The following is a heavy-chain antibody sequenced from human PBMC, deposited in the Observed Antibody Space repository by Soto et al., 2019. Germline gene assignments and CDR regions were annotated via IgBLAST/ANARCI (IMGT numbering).Heavy chain of an antibody. V-gene: IGHV4-30-4*01. CDR2: IHYSGSV. CDR3: VREDDGDGRDYYRLDV. D-gene: IGHD4-17*01. J-gene: IGHJ6*02. Sequence: QVQLQESGPGVVRPSQTLSLTCTVSDGSLIHEYYHWTWIRQAPGKGLEWIGYIHYSGSVRYNPSLQSRVTMSVDTSKNLFSLNLSSVSAADTAVYFCVREDDGDGRDYYRLDVWGQGATVTVSS. CDR1: DGSLIHEYYH.